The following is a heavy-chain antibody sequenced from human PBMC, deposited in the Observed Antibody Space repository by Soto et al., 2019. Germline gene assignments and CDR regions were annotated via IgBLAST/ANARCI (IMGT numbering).Heavy chain of an antibody. J-gene: IGHJ4*02. CDR2: INWDGGST. V-gene: IGHV3-43*01. Sequence: GGSLRLSCAASGFTFGDYTMHWVRQAPGKGLEWVSLINWDGGSTYYADSVKGRFTISRDNSKNTLYLQMNSLRAEDTAVYYCASGKWFPSGGLFDYWGQGTLVTVSS. D-gene: IGHD3-22*01. CDR3: ASGKWFPSGGLFDY. CDR1: GFTFGDYT.